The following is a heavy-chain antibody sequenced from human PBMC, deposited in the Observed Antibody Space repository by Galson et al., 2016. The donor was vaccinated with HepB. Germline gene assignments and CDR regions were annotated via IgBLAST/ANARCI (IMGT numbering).Heavy chain of an antibody. CDR3: GRDVGDSYEVYYFDY. CDR1: GFTFSDHY. V-gene: IGHV3-72*01. D-gene: IGHD5-24*01. CDR2: TRNKANSYTT. Sequence: SLRLSCAASGFTFSDHYMDWVRQAPGKGLEWIGRTRNKANSYTTEYAASVKGRFTISRDESKNSLFLQMNSLKTEDTAVYYCGRDVGDSYEVYYFDYWGQGTLVTVSS. J-gene: IGHJ4*02.